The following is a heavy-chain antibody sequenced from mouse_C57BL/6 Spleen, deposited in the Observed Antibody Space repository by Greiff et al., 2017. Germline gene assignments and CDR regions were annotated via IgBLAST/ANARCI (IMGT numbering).Heavy chain of an antibody. CDR3: GKTADGNYYFDY. Sequence: QVQLQQSGPGLVQPSQSLSITCTVSGFSLTSYGVHWVRQSPGKGLEWLGVIWRGGSTDYNAAFMSRQSITKDNTKSQVCFIMNSLQADDNSIFYCGKTADGNYYFDYWGQGTTLTVSA. V-gene: IGHV2-5*01. CDR2: IWRGGST. CDR1: GFSLTSYG. J-gene: IGHJ2*01. D-gene: IGHD2-1*01.